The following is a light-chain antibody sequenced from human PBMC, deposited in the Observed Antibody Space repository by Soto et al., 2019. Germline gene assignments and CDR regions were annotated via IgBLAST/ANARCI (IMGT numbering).Light chain of an antibody. Sequence: EIVLTQSPGTLSLSPGERATLSCRASQSVSFSYLAWYQQKPGQAPRLLIYGASSRATGIPDRFSGSGSGTDFTLTISRLEPEDFAVDYCQQYGRSPLTFGGGTKVEIK. CDR2: GAS. V-gene: IGKV3-20*01. CDR3: QQYGRSPLT. CDR1: QSVSFSY. J-gene: IGKJ4*01.